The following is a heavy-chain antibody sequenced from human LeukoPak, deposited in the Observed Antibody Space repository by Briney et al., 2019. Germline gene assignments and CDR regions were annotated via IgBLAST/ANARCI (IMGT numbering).Heavy chain of an antibody. V-gene: IGHV1-46*01. CDR1: GYTFTRYY. J-gene: IGHJ4*02. CDR3: ARDQQYSPGYVY. CDR2: INPNAGST. D-gene: IGHD2-8*02. Sequence: ASVKVSCKASGYTFTRYYMHWVRQAPGQGLEGMGIINPNAGSTTYAEKFQARVKMTSDTSTGTVYMELSRLRSEDTAVYFCARDQQYSPGYVYWGQGTLVTVSS.